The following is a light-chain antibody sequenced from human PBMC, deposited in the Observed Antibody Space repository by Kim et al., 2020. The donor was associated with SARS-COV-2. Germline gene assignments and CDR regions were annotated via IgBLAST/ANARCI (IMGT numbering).Light chain of an antibody. CDR3: QAWDSSTVV. V-gene: IGLV3-1*01. Sequence: SVSPGQTASMTFSGDKLGDKYACWYQQKPGQSPVLVSYQDSKRPSGIPERFSGSNSGNTATLTISGTQAMDEADYYCQAWDSSTVVFGGGTKLTVL. J-gene: IGLJ2*01. CDR2: QDS. CDR1: KLGDKY.